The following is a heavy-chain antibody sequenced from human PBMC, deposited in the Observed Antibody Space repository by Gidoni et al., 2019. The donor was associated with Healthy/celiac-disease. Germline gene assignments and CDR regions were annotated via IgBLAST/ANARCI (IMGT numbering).Heavy chain of an antibody. CDR2: ISWNSGSI. V-gene: IGHV3-9*01. CDR1: GFTFAAFA. Sequence: VQLVESGGGLVQPGRSPRPSCPASGFTFAAFAIAWVRQAPGKGLEWVSGISWNSGSIGYADSVKGRFTISRDNAKNSLYLQMNSLRAEDTALYYCAKDKGSYDILTGYTAGAFDIWGQGTMVTVSS. CDR3: AKDKGSYDILTGYTAGAFDI. D-gene: IGHD3-9*01. J-gene: IGHJ3*02.